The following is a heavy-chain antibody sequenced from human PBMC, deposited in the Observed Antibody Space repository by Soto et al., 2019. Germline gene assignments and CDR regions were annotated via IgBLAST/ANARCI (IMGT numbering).Heavy chain of an antibody. V-gene: IGHV1-18*01. D-gene: IGHD2-21*01. CDR3: ARTVEYDSIPYYYADF. Sequence: QVQLVQSGAEVKKPGASVKVSCKASGNTFSTYAITWVRQAPGQGLEWMGWISGYNGNTNYAQTLQGRGTMTTDTSTSTAYLELRSLRSDDTAVYYCARTVEYDSIPYYYADFWGQGTLVTVSS. CDR2: ISGYNGNT. CDR1: GNTFSTYA. J-gene: IGHJ4*01.